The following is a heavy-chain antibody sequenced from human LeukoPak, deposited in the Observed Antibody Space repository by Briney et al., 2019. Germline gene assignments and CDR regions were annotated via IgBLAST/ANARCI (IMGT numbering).Heavy chain of an antibody. D-gene: IGHD6-13*01. J-gene: IGHJ4*02. Sequence: GGSLRLSCAASGFTFSSYGMHWVRQAPGKGLEWVAVISYDGSNKYYADSVKGRFTISRDNSKNKLYLQMNSLRAEDTAVYYCAKDQMGHIAAVDYWGQGTLVTVSS. CDR2: ISYDGSNK. CDR3: AKDQMGHIAAVDY. CDR1: GFTFSSYG. V-gene: IGHV3-30*18.